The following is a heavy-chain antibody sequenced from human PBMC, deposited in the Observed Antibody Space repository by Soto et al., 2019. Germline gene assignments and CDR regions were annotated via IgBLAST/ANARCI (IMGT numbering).Heavy chain of an antibody. V-gene: IGHV1-18*04. D-gene: IGHD6-13*01. CDR3: ARDPEQTRVSGWFDP. J-gene: IGHJ5*02. CDR1: GYTFTSYG. CDR2: ISAYNGNT. Sequence: ASVKVSCKASGYTFTSYGISWVRQAPGQGLEWVGWISAYNGNTNYGQKLQGRVTMTTHTSTSTAYMELRILRSDDTAVYYCARDPEQTRVSGWFDPWGQGTLVTVSS.